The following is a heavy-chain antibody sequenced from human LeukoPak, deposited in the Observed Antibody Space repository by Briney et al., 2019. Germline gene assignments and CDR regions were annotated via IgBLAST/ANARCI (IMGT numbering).Heavy chain of an antibody. CDR3: ARLVAVAGLPSYYFDY. D-gene: IGHD6-19*01. CDR1: GYSFTSYW. CDR2: IYPGDSDT. V-gene: IGHV5-51*01. Sequence: GESLKISCKGSGYSFTSYWIGWVRQMPGKGLEWMGIIYPGDSDTRYSPSFQGQVTISADKSISTAYLQWSSLKASDTAMYYCARLVAVAGLPSYYFDYWGQGTLVTVSS. J-gene: IGHJ4*02.